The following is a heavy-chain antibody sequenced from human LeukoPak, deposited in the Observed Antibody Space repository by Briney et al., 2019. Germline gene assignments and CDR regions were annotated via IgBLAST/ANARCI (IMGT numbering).Heavy chain of an antibody. D-gene: IGHD6-13*01. CDR1: GFTFSNLW. V-gene: IGHV3-7*03. Sequence: GGSLRLSCAASGFTFSNLWMSWVRQAPGKGLKWVANIKQDGSEKYYVDSVKGRFTISRDNAQNSLYLQMNRLRAEDTAIYYCATGTAAAGTDWGQGTLVTVSS. CDR2: IKQDGSEK. J-gene: IGHJ4*02. CDR3: ATGTAAAGTD.